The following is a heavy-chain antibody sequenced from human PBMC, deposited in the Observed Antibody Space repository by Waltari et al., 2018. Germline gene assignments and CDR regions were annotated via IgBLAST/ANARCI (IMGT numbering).Heavy chain of an antibody. Sequence: QVQLQQWGAGLLKPSETLSLTCAVYGGSFSGYYWSWIRQPPGTGLEWIGEINHRGSTNYNTSSKRRVTISVDPSKNQFSLKLSSLTAADTSGYDCARGSALRYCDWSSLGGPPFDPWGQGTLVTGSS. J-gene: IGHJ5*02. D-gene: IGHD3-9*01. CDR2: INHRGST. V-gene: IGHV4-34*01. CDR1: GGSFSGYY. CDR3: ARGSALRYCDWSSLGGPPFDP.